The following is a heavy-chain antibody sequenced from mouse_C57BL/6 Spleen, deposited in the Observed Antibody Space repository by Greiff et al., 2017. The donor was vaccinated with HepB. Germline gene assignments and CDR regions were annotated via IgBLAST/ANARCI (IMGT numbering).Heavy chain of an antibody. J-gene: IGHJ2*01. D-gene: IGHD2-4*01. Sequence: VQLQQSGPELVKPGASVKISCKASGYSFTGYYMHWVKQSSEKSLEWIGEINPSTGGTSYNQKFKGKATVTVDKSSSTAYMQLKSLTSEDSAVYYCARFYYDYGYFDYWGQGTTLTVSS. CDR1: GYSFTGYY. CDR3: ARFYYDYGYFDY. V-gene: IGHV1-43*01. CDR2: INPSTGGT.